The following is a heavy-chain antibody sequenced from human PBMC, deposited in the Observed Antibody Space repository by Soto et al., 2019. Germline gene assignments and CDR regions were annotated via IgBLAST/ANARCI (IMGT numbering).Heavy chain of an antibody. Sequence: GLDLEWLALIYWDDDKRYNPSLKSRLSITKETSKNQVVLTMTNMDAVDTATYYCSRAVSWYYGWFDPWGQGTLVTVSS. CDR2: IYWDDDK. CDR3: SRAVSWYYGWFDP. D-gene: IGHD3-3*01. V-gene: IGHV2-5*02. J-gene: IGHJ5*02.